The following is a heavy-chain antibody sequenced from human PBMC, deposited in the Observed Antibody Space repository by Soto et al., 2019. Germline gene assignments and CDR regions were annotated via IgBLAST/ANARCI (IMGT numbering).Heavy chain of an antibody. D-gene: IGHD2-15*01. Sequence: QVQLVESGGGVVQPGRSLRLSCAASGFTFSSYGMHWVRQAPGKGLEWVAVISYDGSNKYYADSVKGRFTISRDNPKNTLYLQMNSLRVEDTAVYYCAKGGYDGGKAFDYWGQGTLVTVSS. CDR1: GFTFSSYG. CDR3: AKGGYDGGKAFDY. V-gene: IGHV3-30*18. CDR2: ISYDGSNK. J-gene: IGHJ4*02.